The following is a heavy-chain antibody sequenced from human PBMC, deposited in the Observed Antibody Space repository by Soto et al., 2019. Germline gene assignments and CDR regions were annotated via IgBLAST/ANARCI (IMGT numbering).Heavy chain of an antibody. Sequence: PGGSLRLSCAASGFTFNNAWMSWVRQAPGKGPEWVGRIESKTDGGTADYAAPVKGRFTMWRDYSKNALYLKMNSMRNEDTAVYWCTTWSIVMVRGVIEWWGQGSMVTVTS. J-gene: IGHJ1*01. V-gene: IGHV3-15*04. CDR3: TTWSIVMVRGVIEW. CDR2: IESKTDGGTA. CDR1: GFTFNNAW. D-gene: IGHD3-10*01.